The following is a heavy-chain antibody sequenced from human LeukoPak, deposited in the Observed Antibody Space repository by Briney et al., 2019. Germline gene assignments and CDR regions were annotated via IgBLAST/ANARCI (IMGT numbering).Heavy chain of an antibody. CDR2: IFHSGGT. Sequence: SGALSVTCAVSGGSISSSNWWTWVRQPPGKGREWIGEIFHSGGTNYNPSLKSRVTISVDKSQNQFSLKLSCVTAADTAVYYCARANLVVVPTAIYYYGMDVWGKGTTVTVSS. CDR1: GGSISSSNW. D-gene: IGHD2-2*01. J-gene: IGHJ6*04. V-gene: IGHV4-4*02. CDR3: ARANLVVVPTAIYYYGMDV.